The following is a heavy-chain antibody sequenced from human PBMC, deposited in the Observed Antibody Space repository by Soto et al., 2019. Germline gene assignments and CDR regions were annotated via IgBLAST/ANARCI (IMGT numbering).Heavy chain of an antibody. Sequence: GGSLRLSCAASGFTFNNFAMHWVRQAPGKGLEWVAVISYDGGDKYYADSVKGRFTISRDNSKNTLYLQMNGLRAEETAVYYCARDLSTGAADYYFDYWGQGALVTVSS. V-gene: IGHV3-30*03. CDR1: GFTFNNFA. D-gene: IGHD6-13*01. CDR2: ISYDGGDK. CDR3: ARDLSTGAADYYFDY. J-gene: IGHJ4*02.